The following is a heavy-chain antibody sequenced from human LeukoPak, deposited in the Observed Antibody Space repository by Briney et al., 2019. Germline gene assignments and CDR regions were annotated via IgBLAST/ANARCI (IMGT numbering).Heavy chain of an antibody. CDR2: INPNSGGT. CDR1: GYTFTGYY. Sequence: GASVKVSCKASGYTFTGYYMHWVRQAPGQGLEWMGWINPNSGGTNYAQKFQGWVTMTRDTSISTAYMELSRLRSDDTAVYYCAISRRGYCSSTSCYGGWFGPWGQGTLVTVSS. V-gene: IGHV1-2*04. D-gene: IGHD2-2*01. CDR3: AISRRGYCSSTSCYGGWFGP. J-gene: IGHJ5*02.